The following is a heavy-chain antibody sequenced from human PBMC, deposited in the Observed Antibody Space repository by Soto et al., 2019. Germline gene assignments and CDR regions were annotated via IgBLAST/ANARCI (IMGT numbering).Heavy chain of an antibody. V-gene: IGHV4-39*01. D-gene: IGHD4-4*01. CDR3: ATNYAYYYYYGMDA. J-gene: IGHJ6*02. CDR2: IYYSGST. CDR1: GGSISSSSYY. Sequence: SETLSLTCTVSGGSISSSSYYWGWIRQPPGKGLEWIGSIYYSGSTHYNPSLKSRVTISVGTSKNQFSLKLSSVTAADTAVYYCATNYAYYYYYGMDAWGQGTTVTV.